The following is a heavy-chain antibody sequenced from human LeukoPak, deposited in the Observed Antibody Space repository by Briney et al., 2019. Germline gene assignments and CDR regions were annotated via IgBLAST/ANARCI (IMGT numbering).Heavy chain of an antibody. CDR2: ISWNSGSI. J-gene: IGHJ3*02. Sequence: GGSLRLSCAASGFTFDNYAMHWVRQAPGKGLEWVSGISWNSGSIGYADSVKGRFTISRDNAKNSLYLQMNSLRAEDTALYYCAKDTTGTTCDAFDIWGQGTMVTVSS. CDR3: AKDTTGTTCDAFDI. V-gene: IGHV3-9*01. CDR1: GFTFDNYA. D-gene: IGHD1-1*01.